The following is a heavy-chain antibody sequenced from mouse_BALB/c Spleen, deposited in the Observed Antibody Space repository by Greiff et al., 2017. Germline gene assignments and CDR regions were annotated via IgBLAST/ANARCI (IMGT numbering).Heavy chain of an antibody. J-gene: IGHJ3*01. CDR1: GFTFTDYY. D-gene: IGHD1-1*02. Sequence: EVKLMESGGGLVQPGGSLRLSCATSGFTFTDYYMSWVRQPPGKALEWLGFIRNKANGYTTEYSASVKGRFTISRDNSQSILYLQMNTLRAEDSATDYCARELDGGFAYWGQGTLVTVSA. CDR2: IRNKANGYTT. V-gene: IGHV7-3*02. CDR3: ARELDGGFAY.